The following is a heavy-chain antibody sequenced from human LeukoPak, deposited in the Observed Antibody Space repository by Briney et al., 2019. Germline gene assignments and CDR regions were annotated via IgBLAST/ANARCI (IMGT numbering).Heavy chain of an antibody. CDR1: GFTFSSYA. J-gene: IGHJ4*02. CDR3: AKGSWDIVVVPAAIEFDY. Sequence: GGSLRLSCAASGFTFSSYAMSWVRLAPGKGLEWVSVISGSGGSTYYADSVKGRFTISRDNSKNTLYLQMSSLRAEDTAVYYCAKGSWDIVVVPAAIEFDYWGQGTLVTVSS. D-gene: IGHD2-2*01. CDR2: ISGSGGST. V-gene: IGHV3-23*01.